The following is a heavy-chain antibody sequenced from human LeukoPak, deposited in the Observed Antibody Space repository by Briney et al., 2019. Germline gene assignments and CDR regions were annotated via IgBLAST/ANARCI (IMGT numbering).Heavy chain of an antibody. V-gene: IGHV3-21*01. CDR1: GFTFSSYS. CDR3: ARDPSSGLDAFDI. CDR2: ISSSSSYI. Sequence: PGGSLRLSCAASGFTFSSYSMNWVRQAPGKGLEWVSSISSSSSYIYYADSVKGRFTISRDNAKNSLYLQMNSLRAEDTAVYYCARDPSSGLDAFDIWGQGTMVTVSS. D-gene: IGHD3-22*01. J-gene: IGHJ3*02.